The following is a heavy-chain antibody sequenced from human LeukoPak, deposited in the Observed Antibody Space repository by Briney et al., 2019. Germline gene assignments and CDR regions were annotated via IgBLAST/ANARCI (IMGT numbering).Heavy chain of an antibody. CDR1: GSTFSSIP. J-gene: IGHJ4*02. Sequence: GGPLSPSCAASGSTFSSIPMSWARQPPGEGLEWAPPISGSGGSTYYADSVKGWFTISRDNSKNTLYLQMNSLRAEDTAVYYCAKVRSGGWYYFDYWGQGTLVTVSS. CDR3: AKVRSGGWYYFDY. CDR2: ISGSGGST. V-gene: IGHV3-23*01. D-gene: IGHD6-19*01.